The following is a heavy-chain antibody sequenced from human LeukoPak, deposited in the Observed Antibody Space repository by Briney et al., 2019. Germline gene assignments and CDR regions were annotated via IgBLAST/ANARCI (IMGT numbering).Heavy chain of an antibody. CDR1: GYTFTGYY. CDR3: AWASIAAAEFDY. CDR2: INPNSGGT. Sequence: ASVEVSCKASGYTFTGYYMHWVRQAPGQGLEWMGWINPNSGGTNYAQKFQGRVTMTRDTSISTAYMELSRLRSDDTAVYYCAWASIAAAEFDYWGQGTLVTVSS. J-gene: IGHJ4*02. V-gene: IGHV1-2*02. D-gene: IGHD6-13*01.